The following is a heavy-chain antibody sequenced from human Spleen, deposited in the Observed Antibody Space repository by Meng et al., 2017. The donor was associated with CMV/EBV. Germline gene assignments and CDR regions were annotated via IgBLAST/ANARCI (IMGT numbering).Heavy chain of an antibody. CDR3: ARVRYGAFDY. D-gene: IGHD4/OR15-4a*01. CDR1: GYSFTGYY. CDR2: IDPNSGDT. Sequence: ASVKVSCKASGYSFTGYYLHWVRQAPGQGLEWMGWIDPNSGDTGYAQKFQGRVTFTRNASIRTAYMELSSLRSEDTAVYYCARVRYGAFDYWGQGSLVTVSS. V-gene: IGHV1-8*02. J-gene: IGHJ4*02.